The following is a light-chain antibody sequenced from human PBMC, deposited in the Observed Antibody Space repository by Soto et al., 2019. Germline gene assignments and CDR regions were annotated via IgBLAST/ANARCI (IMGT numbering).Light chain of an antibody. V-gene: IGLV2-18*02. J-gene: IGLJ2*01. CDR1: SSDVGSYDR. CDR2: EVR. CDR3: SSYTSSSTLV. Sequence: QYALTQPPSVSGSPGQSVTISCTGTSSDVGSYDRVSWYQQPPGTAPKLMIYEVRNRPSGVPDRFSGSKSGNTASLTISGLQAEDEADYYCSSYTSSSTLVFGGGTKVTVL.